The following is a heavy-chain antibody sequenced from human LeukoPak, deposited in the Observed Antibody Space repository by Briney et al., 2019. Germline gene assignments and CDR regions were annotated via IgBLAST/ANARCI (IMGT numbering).Heavy chain of an antibody. Sequence: SGTLSLTCTVSGGSISSYYWSWIRQPPGKGLEWIGHIYYSGSTTYNPSLKSRVTISVDTSKNQFSLKLSSVTAADTAVYYCARDPLVVAARGDYYYYGMDVWGQGTTVTVSS. CDR1: GGSISSYY. CDR2: IYYSGST. J-gene: IGHJ6*02. V-gene: IGHV4-59*01. D-gene: IGHD2-15*01. CDR3: ARDPLVVAARGDYYYYGMDV.